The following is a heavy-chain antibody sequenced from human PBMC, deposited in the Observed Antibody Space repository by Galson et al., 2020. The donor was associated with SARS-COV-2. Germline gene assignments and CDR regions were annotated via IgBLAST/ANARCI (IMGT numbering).Heavy chain of an antibody. J-gene: IGHJ4*02. Sequence: GGSLRLSCAASGFTFSSYAMSWVRQAPGKGLEWVSAISGSGGSTYYADSVKGRFTISRDNSKNTLYLQMNSLRAEDTAVYYCAKDLEVGATRSPGRRYYFDYWGQGTLVTVSS. CDR3: AKDLEVGATRSPGRRYYFDY. D-gene: IGHD1-26*01. CDR2: ISGSGGST. V-gene: IGHV3-23*01. CDR1: GFTFSSYA.